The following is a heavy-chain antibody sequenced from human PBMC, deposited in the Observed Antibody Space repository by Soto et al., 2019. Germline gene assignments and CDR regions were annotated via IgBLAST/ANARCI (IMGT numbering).Heavy chain of an antibody. Sequence: GGSLRLSCSASGFTFSSYAIHWVRQAPGKGLEYVSAISSNGGSTYYADSVKGRFTISRDNSKNTLYLQMSSLRAEDTAVYYCVKARLAVAGKSTPWYFDYWGQGTLVTVSS. CDR2: ISSNGGST. CDR3: VKARLAVAGKSTPWYFDY. D-gene: IGHD6-19*01. V-gene: IGHV3-64D*08. CDR1: GFTFSSYA. J-gene: IGHJ4*02.